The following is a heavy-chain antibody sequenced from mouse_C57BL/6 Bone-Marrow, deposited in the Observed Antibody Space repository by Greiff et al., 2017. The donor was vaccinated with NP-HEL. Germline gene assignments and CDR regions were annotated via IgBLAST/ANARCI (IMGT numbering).Heavy chain of an antibody. Sequence: EVKLLESGEGLVKPGGSLTLSCAASGFTFSSYAMSWVRQTPEKRLEWVAYISSGGDSIYYADTVKGRFTISRDNARNTLYLQMSSLKSEDTAMYYCTRDRRYSNYGGFAYWGQGTLVTVSA. J-gene: IGHJ3*01. CDR3: TRDRRYSNYGGFAY. CDR2: ISSGGDSI. D-gene: IGHD2-5*01. CDR1: GFTFSSYA. V-gene: IGHV5-9-1*02.